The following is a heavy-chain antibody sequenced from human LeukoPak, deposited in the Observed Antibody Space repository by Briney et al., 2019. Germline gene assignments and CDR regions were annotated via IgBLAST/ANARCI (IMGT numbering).Heavy chain of an antibody. CDR1: GYTFTGYY. D-gene: IGHD1-26*01. J-gene: IGHJ3*02. CDR2: INPNSGGT. Sequence: ASVKVSCKASGYTFTGYYMHWVRQAPGQGLEWMGRINPNSGGTNYAQKFQGRVTMTRDTSISAAYMELSRLRSDDTAVYYCARDQGGGSAFDIWGQGTMVTVSS. V-gene: IGHV1-2*06. CDR3: ARDQGGGSAFDI.